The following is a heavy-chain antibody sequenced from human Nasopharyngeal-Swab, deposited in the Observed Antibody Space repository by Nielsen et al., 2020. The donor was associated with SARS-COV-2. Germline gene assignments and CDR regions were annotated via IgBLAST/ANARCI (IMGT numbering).Heavy chain of an antibody. CDR3: ARDGARGRSSSEGLGMDV. Sequence: GSLRLSCTVSSDSISPYFWNWIRQPPGMGLEWIGYISHSGSTNYIPSLKSRVTISIDTSKKQLSLKLRSVTAADTAVYYCARDGARGRSSSEGLGMDVWGQGTTVTVSS. V-gene: IGHV4-59*13. CDR1: SDSISPYF. D-gene: IGHD6-13*01. CDR2: ISHSGST. J-gene: IGHJ6*02.